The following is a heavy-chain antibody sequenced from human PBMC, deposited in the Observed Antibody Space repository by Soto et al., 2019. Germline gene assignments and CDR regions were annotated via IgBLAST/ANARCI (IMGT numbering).Heavy chain of an antibody. CDR1: GGSISSGGYY. V-gene: IGHV4-31*03. Sequence: QVQLQESGPGLVKPSQTLSLTCTVSGGSISSGGYYWSWIRQHPGKGLEWIGYIYYSGSTYYNPSLNSRGTISVDTSKNQLSLTLRSVTAAYTALYYCARVCVGDCHHGMEVWGQGTTVNVS. J-gene: IGHJ6*02. CDR3: ARVCVGDCHHGMEV. D-gene: IGHD2-21*02. CDR2: IYYSGST.